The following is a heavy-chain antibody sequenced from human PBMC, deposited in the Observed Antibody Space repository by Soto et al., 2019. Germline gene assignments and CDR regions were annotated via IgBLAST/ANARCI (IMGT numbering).Heavy chain of an antibody. V-gene: IGHV4-39*01. D-gene: IGHD2-15*01. CDR2: IYYYGST. J-gene: IGHJ4*02. Sequence: QLQLQESGPGLVKPSETLSLTCTVSGGSIRSSGYYWGWIRQPPGKGLEWIGSIYYYGSTYYNPSLKRRVTISGDTSTNQFSLKLSSVTAADTAVYYCARHLATVLPESFDLWGQGTLVTVSS. CDR1: GGSIRSSGYY. CDR3: ARHLATVLPESFDL.